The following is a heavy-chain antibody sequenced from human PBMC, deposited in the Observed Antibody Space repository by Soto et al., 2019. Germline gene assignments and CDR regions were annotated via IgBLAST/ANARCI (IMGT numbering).Heavy chain of an antibody. Sequence: ASVKVSCKASGYTFTGYGISWVRQAPGQGLEWMGWISAYNGNTNYAQKLQGRVTMTTDTSTSTAYMKLRSLRSDDTAVYYCARPHFDSRCHFGSTYRAFDIWGQGTMVTVSS. J-gene: IGHJ3*02. V-gene: IGHV1-18*01. CDR2: ISAYNGNT. CDR1: GYTFTGYG. CDR3: ARPHFDSRCHFGSTYRAFDI. D-gene: IGHD3-9*01.